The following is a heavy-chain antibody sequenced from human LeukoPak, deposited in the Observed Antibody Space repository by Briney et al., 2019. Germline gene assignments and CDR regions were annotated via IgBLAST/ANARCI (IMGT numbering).Heavy chain of an antibody. Sequence: PSETLSPTCTVSGGSISSRNYIWGWIRQPPGKGLEWIGSIYYSGSTYYNPSLKSRVSISVDTPKNQFSLKLTSVTAADTAVYYCARHGGSVVIVPFDYWGQGALVTVSS. CDR3: ARHGGSVVIVPFDY. D-gene: IGHD3-16*01. J-gene: IGHJ4*02. V-gene: IGHV4-39*01. CDR2: IYYSGST. CDR1: GGSISSRNYI.